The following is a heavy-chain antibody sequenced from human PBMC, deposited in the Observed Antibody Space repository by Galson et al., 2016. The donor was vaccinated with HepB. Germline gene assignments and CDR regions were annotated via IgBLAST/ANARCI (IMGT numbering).Heavy chain of an antibody. CDR2: IYSNGKT. CDR3: ARIFS. J-gene: IGHJ3*01. Sequence: SLRLSCAASGIAVSNNYMSWVRQAPGKGLEWVSVIYSNGKTYYADSVKGRFTNSRDSSKNTLYLQMNSLRVEDTAVYYCARIFSWGQGTMVTVSS. CDR1: GIAVSNNY. V-gene: IGHV3-53*01.